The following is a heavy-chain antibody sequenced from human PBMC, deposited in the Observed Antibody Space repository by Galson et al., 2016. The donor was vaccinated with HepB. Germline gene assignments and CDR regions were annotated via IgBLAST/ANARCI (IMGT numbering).Heavy chain of an antibody. Sequence: SVKVSCKASGYTFTSSAIHWVRQAPRQGLEWMGCINAGNGNPKYSQKFQGRVTITTDTSASTAYLELSSLRSEDTAIFYCARESRNRPITVPGTIAPGRVQHNWLDPWGQGTLVSVSS. V-gene: IGHV1-3*01. CDR1: GYTFTSSA. CDR2: INAGNGNP. J-gene: IGHJ5*02. CDR3: ARESRNRPITVPGTIAPGRVQHNWLDP. D-gene: IGHD6-19*01.